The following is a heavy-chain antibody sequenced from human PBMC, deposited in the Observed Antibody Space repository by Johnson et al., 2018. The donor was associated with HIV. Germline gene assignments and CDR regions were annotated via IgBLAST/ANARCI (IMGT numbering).Heavy chain of an antibody. CDR3: RYYYDSSGDAFDI. D-gene: IGHD3-22*01. CDR2: IFSGGTT. V-gene: IGHV3-66*01. J-gene: IGHJ3*02. CDR1: GLTVNSNY. Sequence: VHLVESGGGLVQPGGSQRLSCAASGLTVNSNYMTWVRQAPGKGLEWVSVIFSGGTTYYADSVKGRFTISRDNFKNTLYLQMNSLRAVDTAVYYCRYYYDSSGDAFDIWGQGTMVTVSS.